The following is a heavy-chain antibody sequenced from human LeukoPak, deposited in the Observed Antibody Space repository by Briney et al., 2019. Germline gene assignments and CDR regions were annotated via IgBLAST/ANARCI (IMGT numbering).Heavy chain of an antibody. CDR2: ISAYNGNT. CDR1: GYTFTSYG. J-gene: IGHJ6*03. CDR3: ARSYSSYWYYYYYYMDV. D-gene: IGHD6-6*01. Sequence: GASVKVSCKASGYTFTSYGISWVRQAPGQGLEWMGWISAYNGNTNYAQKLQGRVTMTTDTSTSTVYMELRSLRSDDTAVYYCARSYSSYWYYYYYYMDVWGKGTTVTVSS. V-gene: IGHV1-18*01.